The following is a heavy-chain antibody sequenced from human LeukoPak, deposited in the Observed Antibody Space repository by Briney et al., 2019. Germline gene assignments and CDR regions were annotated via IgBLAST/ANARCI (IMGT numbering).Heavy chain of an antibody. Sequence: GGSLRLSCEASGFTFRNYVIHWVRQAPGKGLEWVALISYDGNNKYSGDSVKGRFTISRDNSKNTLYLQMNSLRAEDTAVYYCARGRHRVYYYSYMDVWGKGTTVTVSS. CDR3: ARGRHRVYYYSYMDV. CDR1: GFTFRNYV. CDR2: ISYDGNNK. V-gene: IGHV3-30*04. J-gene: IGHJ6*03.